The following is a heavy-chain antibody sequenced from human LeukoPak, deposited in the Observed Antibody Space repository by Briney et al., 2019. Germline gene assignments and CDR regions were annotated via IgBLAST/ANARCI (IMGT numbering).Heavy chain of an antibody. J-gene: IGHJ3*01. D-gene: IGHD3-9*01. V-gene: IGHV4-59*08. CDR1: GGSTSSYY. Sequence: PSETLSLTCTVSGGSTSSYYWTWIRQPPGEGLEWIGYIYNSRSTNYNPSLNSRVTISADASKNQFSLKLNSVIAADTAVYYCARRNVLTEGEAFDVWGQGTMVTVSS. CDR3: ARRNVLTEGEAFDV. CDR2: IYNSRST.